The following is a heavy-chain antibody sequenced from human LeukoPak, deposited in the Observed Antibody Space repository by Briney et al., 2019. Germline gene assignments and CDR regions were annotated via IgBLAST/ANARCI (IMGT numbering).Heavy chain of an antibody. CDR2: IYSGGST. CDR3: ARDRGYCSGGSCYSGWFDP. J-gene: IGHJ5*02. CDR1: GFTVSSNY. V-gene: IGHV3-53*01. Sequence: GGSLRLSCAASGFTVSSNYMSWVRQAPGKGLEWVSVIYSGGSTYYAASVKGRFTISRENSKNTLYLQMNSLRAEDTAVYYCARDRGYCSGGSCYSGWFDPWGQGTLVTVSS. D-gene: IGHD2-15*01.